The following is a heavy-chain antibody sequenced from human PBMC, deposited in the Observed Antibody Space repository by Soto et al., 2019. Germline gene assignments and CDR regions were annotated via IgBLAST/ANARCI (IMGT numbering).Heavy chain of an antibody. Sequence: QVQLQQWGAGLLKPSETLSLTCAVYGGSFSGYYWSWIRQPPGKGLEWIGEINHSGSTNYNPSLKSRVTISVDTSKNQFSLKLSSVTAADTAVYYCARGNTVTAMGGSIAAAGPRNWFDPWGQGTLVTVSS. V-gene: IGHV4-34*01. J-gene: IGHJ5*02. CDR2: INHSGST. CDR1: GGSFSGYY. D-gene: IGHD6-13*01. CDR3: ARGNTVTAMGGSIAAAGPRNWFDP.